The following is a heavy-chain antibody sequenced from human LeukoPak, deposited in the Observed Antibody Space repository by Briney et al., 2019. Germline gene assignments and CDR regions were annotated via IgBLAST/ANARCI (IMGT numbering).Heavy chain of an antibody. CDR1: GGTFSSYA. Sequence: SVKVSCKAFGGTFSSYAISWVRQAPGQGLEWMGGIIPIFGTANYAQKFQGRVTITADKSTSTAYMELSSLRSEDTAVYYCARWEVVAARRWFDPWGQGTLVTVSS. V-gene: IGHV1-69*06. D-gene: IGHD2-15*01. J-gene: IGHJ5*02. CDR2: IIPIFGTA. CDR3: ARWEVVAARRWFDP.